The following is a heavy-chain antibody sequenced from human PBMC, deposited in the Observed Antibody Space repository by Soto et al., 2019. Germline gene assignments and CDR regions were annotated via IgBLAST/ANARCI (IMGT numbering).Heavy chain of an antibody. CDR1: GFSLSTSGVG. D-gene: IGHD3-16*01. CDR3: AHIGRFRGTYYYYYMDV. Sequence: SGPTLVNPTQTLTLTCTFSGFSLSTSGVGVGWIRQPPGKALEWLALIYWDDDTRYSPSLKSRLTITKDTSKNQVVLTMTNMDPVDTATYYCAHIGRFRGTYYYYYMDVWGKGTTVTVSS. CDR2: IYWDDDT. V-gene: IGHV2-5*02. J-gene: IGHJ6*03.